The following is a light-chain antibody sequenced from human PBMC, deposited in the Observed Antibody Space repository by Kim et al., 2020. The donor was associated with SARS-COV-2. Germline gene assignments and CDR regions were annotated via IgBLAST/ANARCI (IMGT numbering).Light chain of an antibody. Sequence: QLVLSQSPSASASLGASVKLTCTLSSEHRNYAIAWHQQQPEKGPRFLIMIDSDGTHSKGDGIPDRFSGSRSGAERSLTISSLQPEDEADYYCQTWGGSVVLFGGGTQLTVL. CDR1: SEHRNYA. CDR3: QTWGGSVVL. CDR2: IDSDGTH. J-gene: IGLJ3*02. V-gene: IGLV4-69*01.